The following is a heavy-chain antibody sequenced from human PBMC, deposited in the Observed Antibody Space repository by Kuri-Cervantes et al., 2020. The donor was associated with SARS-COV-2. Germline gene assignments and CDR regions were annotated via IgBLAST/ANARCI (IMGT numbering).Heavy chain of an antibody. Sequence: GSLRLSCTVSGGSISSYYRSWIRQPPGKGLEWIGYIYYSGSTNYNPSLKSRVTISVNTSKNQFSFKLSSVTAADTAVYYCAGSSGWYTYYYYGMDVWGQGTTVTVSS. CDR2: IYYSGST. D-gene: IGHD6-19*01. J-gene: IGHJ6*02. V-gene: IGHV4-59*01. CDR3: AGSSGWYTYYYYGMDV. CDR1: GGSISSYY.